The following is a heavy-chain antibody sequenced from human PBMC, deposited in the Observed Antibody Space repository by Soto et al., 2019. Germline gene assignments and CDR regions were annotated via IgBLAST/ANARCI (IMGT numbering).Heavy chain of an antibody. J-gene: IGHJ4*02. CDR1: GFTFSKVW. CDR3: TTDPGLRDRLD. Sequence: EVQLVESGGGLVKPGGSLRLSCAASGFTFSKVWMTWVRQAPGKGLEWVGRIKTKTDGGTTAYAAPVKGRFTISRDDSKNTLYLQMNSLKTEDTAVYYCTTDPGLRDRLDWGQGTLVTVSS. CDR2: IKTKTDGGTT. D-gene: IGHD3-3*01. V-gene: IGHV3-15*01.